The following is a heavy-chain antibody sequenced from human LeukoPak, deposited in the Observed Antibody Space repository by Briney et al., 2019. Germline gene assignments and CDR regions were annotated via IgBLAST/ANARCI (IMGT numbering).Heavy chain of an antibody. J-gene: IGHJ4*02. CDR2: IHYSGLT. CDR3: ARDPPEDEWNSLDS. CDR1: GGSVNGYY. D-gene: IGHD1-7*01. Sequence: PSETLSLTCTVSGGSVNGYYWNWIRQPPGKGLEWIGFIHYSGLTVYSPSFQSRVTISVDTSRNQFSLDLSSVTAADTALYYCARDPPEDEWNSLDSWGQGTLVTVSS. V-gene: IGHV4-59*02.